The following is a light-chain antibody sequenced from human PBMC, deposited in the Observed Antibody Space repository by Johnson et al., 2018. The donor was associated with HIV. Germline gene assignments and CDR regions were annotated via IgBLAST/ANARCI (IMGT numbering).Light chain of an antibody. CDR2: ENN. CDR3: GTWDASLSAGGG. Sequence: QSVLTQSPSVSAAPGQKVTISCSGSSSNIGNNYVSWYQQLPGTAPKLLIYENNKRPSGIPDRFSGSKSGPSATLGITGLQTGDEADYYWGTWDASLSAGGGFGTGSKVTDL. V-gene: IGLV1-51*02. CDR1: SSNIGNNY. J-gene: IGLJ1*01.